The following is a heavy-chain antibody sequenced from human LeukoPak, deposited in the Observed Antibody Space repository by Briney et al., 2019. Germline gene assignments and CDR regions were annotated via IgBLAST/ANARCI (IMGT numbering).Heavy chain of an antibody. D-gene: IGHD2-2*01. Sequence: PSETLSLTCAVYGGSFSGYYWSWIRQPPGKGLEWIGEINHSGSTNYNPSLKSRVTISVETSKNQFSLKLSSVTAADTAVYYCARRVVVVPAAILQSRYFDLWGRGTLVTVSS. J-gene: IGHJ2*01. CDR3: ARRVVVVPAAILQSRYFDL. CDR2: INHSGST. CDR1: GGSFSGYY. V-gene: IGHV4-34*01.